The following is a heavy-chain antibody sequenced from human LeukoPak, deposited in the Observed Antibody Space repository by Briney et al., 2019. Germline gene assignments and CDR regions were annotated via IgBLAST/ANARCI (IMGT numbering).Heavy chain of an antibody. J-gene: IGHJ4*02. CDR2: IYPGDSDT. Sequence: GGSLKISCKGSGYSFTSYWIGWVRQMPGKGLEWMGIIYPGDSDTRYSPSFQGQVTISADKSISTAYLQWSSLKASDTAMYYCARLRYCSGGSCWRDFDYWGQGTLVTVSS. CDR3: ARLRYCSGGSCWRDFDY. V-gene: IGHV5-51*01. CDR1: GYSFTSYW. D-gene: IGHD2-15*01.